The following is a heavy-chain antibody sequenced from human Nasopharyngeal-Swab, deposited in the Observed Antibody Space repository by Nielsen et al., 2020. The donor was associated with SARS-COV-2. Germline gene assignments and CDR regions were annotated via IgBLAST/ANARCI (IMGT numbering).Heavy chain of an antibody. V-gene: IGHV3-23*01. D-gene: IGHD2-15*01. J-gene: IGHJ3*02. CDR2: ISDSGGST. Sequence: GESLKISCAASGFTFSRHTMTWVRQAPGKGLEWVSGISDSGGSTTYADSVKGRFTISRDNFKNTLFLQMNSLRAEDTAVYYCAKGHQPSIVVVVAATGALGIWGQGTMVTVSS. CDR3: AKGHQPSIVVVVAATGALGI. CDR1: GFTFSRHT.